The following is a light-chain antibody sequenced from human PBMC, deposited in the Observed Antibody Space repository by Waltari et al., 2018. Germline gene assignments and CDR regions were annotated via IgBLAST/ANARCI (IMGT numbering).Light chain of an antibody. CDR3: ASYTGSWNWV. CDR1: SSAVGAYNY. J-gene: IGLJ3*02. CDR2: DVS. Sequence: QSALTQPASVSGSPGQSITISCTGPSSAVGAYNYFCWYQQHPGRAPKLMMYDVSHRPSGLSTRFSGSKSGNTASLTISGLQAEDEADYYCASYTGSWNWVFGGGTKLTVL. V-gene: IGLV2-14*01.